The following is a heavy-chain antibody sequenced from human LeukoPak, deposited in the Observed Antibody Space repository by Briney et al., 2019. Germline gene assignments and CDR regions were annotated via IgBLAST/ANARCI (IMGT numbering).Heavy chain of an antibody. V-gene: IGHV5-51*01. CDR1: GYNFTNYW. CDR2: IYPGDSDT. CDR3: ARLYCDSSDYTPGEYTYNWFDP. J-gene: IGHJ5*02. Sequence: SGESLKISCKGSGYNFTNYWIGWVRQMPGKGLEWMGIIYPGDSDTTYSPSFQGQVSFSADKSISTAYLHWSSLRASDTAMYYCARLYCDSSDYTPGEYTYNWFDPWGQGTLVTVSS. D-gene: IGHD3-16*01.